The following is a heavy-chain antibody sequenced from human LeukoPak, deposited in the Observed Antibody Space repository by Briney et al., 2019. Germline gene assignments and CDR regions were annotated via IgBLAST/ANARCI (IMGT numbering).Heavy chain of an antibody. V-gene: IGHV4-39*01. D-gene: IGHD5-18*01. CDR1: GGSISSSSYY. CDR2: IYSSGST. Sequence: PSETLSLTCTVSGGSISSSSYYWGWIRQPPGKGLEWIGSIYSSGSTYYNPSLRSRVTVSVDTSKNQFSLKLSSVTAADTAVYYCARHQGYSYGHYYYYYYMDVWGKGTTVTISS. J-gene: IGHJ6*03. CDR3: ARHQGYSYGHYYYYYYMDV.